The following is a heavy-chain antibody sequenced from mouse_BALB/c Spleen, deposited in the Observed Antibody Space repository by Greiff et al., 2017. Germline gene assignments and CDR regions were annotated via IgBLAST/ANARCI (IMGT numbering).Heavy chain of an antibody. CDR1: GFSLTSYG. CDR3: ARENYRYEGYFDV. J-gene: IGHJ1*01. D-gene: IGHD2-14*01. V-gene: IGHV2-9*02. Sequence: VHLVESGPGLVAPSQSLSITCTVSGFSLTSYGVHWVRQPPGKGLEWLGVIWAGGSTNYNSALMSRLSISKDNSKSQVFLKMNSLQTDDTAMYYCARENYRYEGYFDVWGAGTTVTVSS. CDR2: IWAGGST.